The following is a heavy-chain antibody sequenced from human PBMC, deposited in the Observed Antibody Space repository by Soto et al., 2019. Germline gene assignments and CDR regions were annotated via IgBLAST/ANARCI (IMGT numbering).Heavy chain of an antibody. CDR1: GYAFTTYG. V-gene: IGHV1-18*01. CDR3: ARGRYGDY. D-gene: IGHD1-1*01. CDR2: ISAHNGNA. J-gene: IGHJ4*02. Sequence: QVHLVQSGAEVKKPGASVKVSCQGSGYAFTTYGITWVRQSPGQGLEWMGWISAHNGNANYAQKLQGRVTVTRETSTSTAYMELRSLRYADTAVYYCARGRYGDYWGQGALVTVSS.